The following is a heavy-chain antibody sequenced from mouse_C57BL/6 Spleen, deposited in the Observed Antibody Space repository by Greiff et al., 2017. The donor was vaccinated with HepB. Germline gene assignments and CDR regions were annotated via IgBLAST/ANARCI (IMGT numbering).Heavy chain of an antibody. D-gene: IGHD1-3*01. V-gene: IGHV1-50*01. CDR3: ASGYRKSDVFAY. Sequence: QVQLQQPGAELVKPGASVKLSCKASGYTFTSYWMQWVKQRPGQGLEWIGEIDPSDRYTNYNQKFKGKATLTVDTSSSTAYMQLSCLTSEDSAVYYCASGYRKSDVFAYWGQGTLVTVSA. J-gene: IGHJ3*01. CDR1: GYTFTSYW. CDR2: IDPSDRYT.